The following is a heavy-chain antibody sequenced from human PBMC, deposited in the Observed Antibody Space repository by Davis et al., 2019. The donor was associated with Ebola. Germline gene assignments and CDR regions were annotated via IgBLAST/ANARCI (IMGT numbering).Heavy chain of an antibody. CDR2: IYYSGST. D-gene: IGHD2-15*01. J-gene: IGHJ4*02. CDR3: ASLPFRGYCSGGSCYTFDY. V-gene: IGHV4-61*01. Sequence: PSETLSLTCTVSGVSVSSYSYYWSWIRQPPGKGLEWIGYIYYSGSTNYNPSLKSRVTMSLDTSKNQFSLKLISVTAADTAVYYCASLPFRGYCSGGSCYTFDYWGQGTLVTVSS. CDR1: GVSVSSYSYY.